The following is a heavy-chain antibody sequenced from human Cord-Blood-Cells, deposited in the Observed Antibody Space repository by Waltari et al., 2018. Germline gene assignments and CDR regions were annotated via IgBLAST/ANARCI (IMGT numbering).Heavy chain of an antibody. D-gene: IGHD1-7*01. J-gene: IGHJ4*02. CDR2: INHSGST. CDR3: ARAGNNNWNYGDY. Sequence: QVQLQQWGAGLLKPSETLSLTCAVDGGSFSGYYWGWTRQPPGKGLEWVGEINHSGSTNYNPSLKSRVTISVDTSKNQFSLKLSSVTAADTAVYYCARAGNNNWNYGDYRGQGTLVTVSS. CDR1: GGSFSGYY. V-gene: IGHV4-34*01.